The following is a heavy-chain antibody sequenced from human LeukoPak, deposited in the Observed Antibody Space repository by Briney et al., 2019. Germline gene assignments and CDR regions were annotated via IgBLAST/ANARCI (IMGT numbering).Heavy chain of an antibody. J-gene: IGHJ3*02. V-gene: IGHV3-7*01. CDR1: GFTFSSYA. D-gene: IGHD1-26*01. Sequence: GRSLRLSCAASGFTFSSYAMHWVRQAPGKGLEWVANTYLDGSEKYYVDSVKGRVTISRDNAMNFLYLQLNSLRVDDTAVYYCARDSGSCRGCAFDIWGQGTVVTVSS. CDR2: TYLDGSEK. CDR3: ARDSGSCRGCAFDI.